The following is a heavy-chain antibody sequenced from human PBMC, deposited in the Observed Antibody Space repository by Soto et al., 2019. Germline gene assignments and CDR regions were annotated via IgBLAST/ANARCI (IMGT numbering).Heavy chain of an antibody. J-gene: IGHJ6*03. CDR1: GDSVSSNSAA. D-gene: IGHD3-3*01. Sequence: KQSPTLSLTCAISGDSVSSNSAAWNWIRQSPSRGLEWLGRTYYRSKWYNDYAVSVKSRITINPDTSKNQFSLQLNSVTPEDTAVYYCARDITIFGVVMAYYYMDVWGKGTTVTVSS. CDR2: TYYRSKWYN. V-gene: IGHV6-1*01. CDR3: ARDITIFGVVMAYYYMDV.